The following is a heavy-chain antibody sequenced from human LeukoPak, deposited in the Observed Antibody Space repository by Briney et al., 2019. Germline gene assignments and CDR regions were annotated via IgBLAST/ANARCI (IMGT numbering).Heavy chain of an antibody. CDR2: IYYSGST. J-gene: IGHJ4*02. D-gene: IGHD3-10*01. CDR3: VGSGSYYNEDY. V-gene: IGHV4-39*07. Sequence: PSETLSLTCTVSGGSISSSSYYWGWIRQPPGKGLEWIGSIYYSGSTYYNPSLKSRVTISVDTSKNQFSLKLSSVTAADTAVYYCVGSGSYYNEDYWGQGTLVTVSS. CDR1: GGSISSSSYY.